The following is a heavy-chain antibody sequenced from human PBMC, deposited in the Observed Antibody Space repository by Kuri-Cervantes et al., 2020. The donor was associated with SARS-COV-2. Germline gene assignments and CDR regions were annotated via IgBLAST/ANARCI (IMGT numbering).Heavy chain of an antibody. CDR1: GGSFSGYY. CDR3: ARQLAYYDFWSGYYISDMGAFDI. J-gene: IGHJ3*02. Sequence: SETLSLTCAVYGGSFSGYYWSWIRQPPGKGLEWIGEINHSESTNYNPSLKSRVTISVDTSKNQFSLKLSSVTAADTAVYYCARQLAYYDFWSGYYISDMGAFDIWGQGTMVTVSS. CDR2: INHSEST. V-gene: IGHV4-34*01. D-gene: IGHD3-3*01.